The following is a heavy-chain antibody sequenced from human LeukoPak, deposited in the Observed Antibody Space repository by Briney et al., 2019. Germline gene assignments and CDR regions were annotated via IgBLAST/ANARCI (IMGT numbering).Heavy chain of an antibody. D-gene: IGHD6-13*01. V-gene: IGHV4-59*01. CDR2: IYYSGST. Sequence: SETLSLTCTVSGGSFSSYYWNWIRQSPGKGLEWIGYIYYSGSTNYNPSLKSRVTISIGTSKNQFSLKLSSVTAADTAVYYCARGQYSMVDYWGQGTLVTVSS. J-gene: IGHJ4*02. CDR1: GGSFSSYY. CDR3: ARGQYSMVDY.